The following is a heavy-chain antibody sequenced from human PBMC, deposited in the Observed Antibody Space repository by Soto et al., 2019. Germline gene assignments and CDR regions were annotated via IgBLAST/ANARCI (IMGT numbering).Heavy chain of an antibody. V-gene: IGHV4-34*01. D-gene: IGHD2-2*01. Sequence: SETLSLTCAVYGGSFSGYYWSWIRQPPGKGLEWIGEINHSGSTNYNPSLKSRVTISVDTSKNQFSLKLSSVTAADTAVYYCHSRDIVVVPASSHGYYMDVWGKGTTVTVSS. J-gene: IGHJ6*03. CDR2: INHSGST. CDR1: GGSFSGYY. CDR3: HSRDIVVVPASSHGYYMDV.